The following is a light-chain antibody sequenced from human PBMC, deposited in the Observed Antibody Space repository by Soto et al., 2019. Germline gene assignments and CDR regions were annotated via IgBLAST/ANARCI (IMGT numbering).Light chain of an antibody. CDR2: ASS. V-gene: IGKV3-20*01. Sequence: DIVLTQSPGTLSLSPGERATLSCRASQSVSSSYLAWYQQQPGQAPRLFIYASSIRATGIPARFSGSGSGTDFTLTISRLGPEDFAEYYCQQYGLSPRTFGRGTKVEIK. J-gene: IGKJ1*01. CDR3: QQYGLSPRT. CDR1: QSVSSSY.